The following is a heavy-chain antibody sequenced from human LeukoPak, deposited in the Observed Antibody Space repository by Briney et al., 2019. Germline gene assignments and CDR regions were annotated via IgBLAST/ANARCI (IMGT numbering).Heavy chain of an antibody. D-gene: IGHD2-15*01. J-gene: IGHJ4*02. CDR3: AKGGTTRSGGSCYWHFDY. CDR2: ISLSGDNM. Sequence: GGSLRLSCAASGFTFSNYAMSWVRQAPGRGLEWVSDISLSGDNMFYADSVKGRFTISRDNSNHPVYLQMNSLRVDDTPVYYCAKGGTTRSGGSCYWHFDYWGQGPLVTVSS. V-gene: IGHV3-23*01. CDR1: GFTFSNYA.